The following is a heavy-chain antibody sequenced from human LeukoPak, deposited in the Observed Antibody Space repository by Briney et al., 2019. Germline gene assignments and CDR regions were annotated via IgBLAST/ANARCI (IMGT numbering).Heavy chain of an antibody. CDR1: GFTFSSYA. CDR3: ARVGYRSGWYVDY. Sequence: GGSLILSCAASGFTFSSYAMSWVRQAPGKGLEWVGRTRNKLNSYNTEYAASVKGRFTISRDDSKNSLYLQMNSLRTEDTAVYYCARVGYRSGWYVDYWGQGTLVTVSS. CDR2: TRNKLNSYNT. V-gene: IGHV3-72*01. J-gene: IGHJ4*02. D-gene: IGHD6-19*01.